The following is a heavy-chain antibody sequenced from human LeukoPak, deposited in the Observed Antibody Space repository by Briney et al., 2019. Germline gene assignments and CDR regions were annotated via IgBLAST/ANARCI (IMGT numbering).Heavy chain of an antibody. CDR3: AKDIGELMTYFDY. CDR1: GFTFDDYA. Sequence: GGSLRLSCAACGFTFDDYAMHWVRQAPGKGLEWVSGINWNSGSNGYADSVKGRFTISRDNAKNSLYMQMNSLRAEDTALYYCAKDIGELMTYFDYWGQGTLVTVSS. V-gene: IGHV3-9*01. CDR2: INWNSGSN. D-gene: IGHD1-7*01. J-gene: IGHJ4*02.